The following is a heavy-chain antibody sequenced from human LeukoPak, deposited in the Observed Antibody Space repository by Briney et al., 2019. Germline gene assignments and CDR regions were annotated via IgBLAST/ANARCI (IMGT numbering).Heavy chain of an antibody. CDR1: GYTFTGYY. V-gene: IGHV1-46*01. CDR2: INPSGGTT. Sequence: ASVKVSCKASGYTFTGYYMHWVRQAPGQGLEWMGIINPSGGTTNYAQKFQGRVTMTRDTSTSTVYMELSSLRSEDTAVYYCARRYYSGYYYGMDVWGQGTTVTVSS. D-gene: IGHD1-26*01. CDR3: ARRYYSGYYYGMDV. J-gene: IGHJ6*02.